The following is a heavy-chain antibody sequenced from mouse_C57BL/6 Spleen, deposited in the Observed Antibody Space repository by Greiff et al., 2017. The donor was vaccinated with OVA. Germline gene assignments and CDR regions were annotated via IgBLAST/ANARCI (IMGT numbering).Heavy chain of an antibody. Sequence: DVHLVESGPELVKPGASVKIPCKASGYTFTDYNMDWVKQSHGKSLEWIGDINPNNGGTIYNQPFKGKATLTVDKSSSTAYMELRSLTSEDTAVYYCARGEEDYSNYPSSAMDYWGQGTSVTVSS. CDR1: GYTFTDYN. CDR3: ARGEEDYSNYPSSAMDY. J-gene: IGHJ4*01. V-gene: IGHV1-18*01. D-gene: IGHD2-5*01. CDR2: INPNNGGT.